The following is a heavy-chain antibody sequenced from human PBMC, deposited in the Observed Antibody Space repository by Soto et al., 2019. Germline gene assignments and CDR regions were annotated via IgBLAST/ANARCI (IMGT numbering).Heavy chain of an antibody. Sequence: SETLSLTCAVSNASVNGGGYSWSWIRQSPVKGLEWIGYMYESGSTYYNPSLKSRVTISADRSKNQLSLKLTSVTAADTAVYYCVRVGLLHNGGTWFDPWGQGTQVTVSS. V-gene: IGHV4-30-2*06. CDR1: NASVNGGGYS. J-gene: IGHJ5*02. CDR2: MYESGST. D-gene: IGHD3-22*01. CDR3: VRVGLLHNGGTWFDP.